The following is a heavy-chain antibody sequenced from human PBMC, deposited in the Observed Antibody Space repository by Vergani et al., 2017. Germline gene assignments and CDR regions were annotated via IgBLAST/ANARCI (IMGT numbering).Heavy chain of an antibody. CDR2: IYFSGST. Sequence: QLQLQESGPGLVKPSATLSLTCSVSGASIRSSNYYWGWIRQPPGQGLEWIASIYFSGSTYYNPSLKSQVTMSVDTSKNQFSLKLRSVTAAATAVYFCAGHSTVEWLVKLGWIDPWGQGILVTVSS. D-gene: IGHD6-19*01. J-gene: IGHJ5*02. CDR3: AGHSTVEWLVKLGWIDP. V-gene: IGHV4-39*01. CDR1: GASIRSSNYY.